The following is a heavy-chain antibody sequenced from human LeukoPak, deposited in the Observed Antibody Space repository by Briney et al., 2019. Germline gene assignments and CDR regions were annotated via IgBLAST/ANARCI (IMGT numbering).Heavy chain of an antibody. Sequence: GESLKISCQASGYSFTSYWIGWVRQMPGKGLEWMAIIYPGASKIEYSPPFQGQVTISADKSVSTAYLQWSSLKASDTAMYYCARRGYGGTSSPGSLIDYWGQGTLVTVSS. CDR1: GYSFTSYW. V-gene: IGHV5-51*01. CDR3: ARRGYGGTSSPGSLIDY. CDR2: IYPGASKI. D-gene: IGHD4-23*01. J-gene: IGHJ4*02.